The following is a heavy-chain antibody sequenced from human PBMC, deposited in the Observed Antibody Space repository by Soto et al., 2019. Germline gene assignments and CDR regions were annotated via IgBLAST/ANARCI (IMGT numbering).Heavy chain of an antibody. Sequence: ASVKVSCKASGYTFTGYYMHWVRQAPGQGLEWMGWINPNSGGTNYAQKFQGRVTMTRDTSISTAYMELSRLRSDDTAVYYCARGERDGYGDYYYYAVDVWGQGTTVTVSS. J-gene: IGHJ6*02. CDR2: INPNSGGT. CDR1: GYTFTGYY. V-gene: IGHV1-2*02. CDR3: ARGERDGYGDYYYYAVDV. D-gene: IGHD5-12*01.